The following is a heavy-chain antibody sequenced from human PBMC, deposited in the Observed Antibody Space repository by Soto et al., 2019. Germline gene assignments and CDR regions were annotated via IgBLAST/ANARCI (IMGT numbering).Heavy chain of an antibody. CDR1: GFTFSSYG. CDR2: ISYDGSNK. Sequence: QVQLVESGGGVVQPGRSLRLSCAASGFTFSSYGMHWVRQAPGKGLEWVAVISYDGSNKYYADSVKGRFTISRDNYKNTLYLQMNSLRAEDTAVYYCAKDWGGHYGDYHYGMDVWGQGTTVTVSS. J-gene: IGHJ6*02. CDR3: AKDWGGHYGDYHYGMDV. V-gene: IGHV3-30*18. D-gene: IGHD4-17*01.